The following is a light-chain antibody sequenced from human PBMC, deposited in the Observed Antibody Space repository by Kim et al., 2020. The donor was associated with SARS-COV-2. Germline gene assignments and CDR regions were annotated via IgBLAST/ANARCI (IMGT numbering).Light chain of an antibody. Sequence: HSITIACTRTTIDVGDYNYVSWYHHRPGKAPKVMIYDVSKRPSGVSDRFSGSKSGNTASLTISGLQTEDEADYYCSSYTSSNTFVFGTGTKVTVL. CDR2: DVS. J-gene: IGLJ1*01. CDR1: TIDVGDYNY. V-gene: IGLV2-14*03. CDR3: SSYTSSNTFV.